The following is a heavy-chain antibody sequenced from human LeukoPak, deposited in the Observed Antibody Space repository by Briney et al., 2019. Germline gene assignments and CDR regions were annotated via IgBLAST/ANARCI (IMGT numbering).Heavy chain of an antibody. D-gene: IGHD6-19*01. CDR3: ARGYSSGWSPYYFDY. V-gene: IGHV3-11*01. Sequence: GGSLRLSCAASGFTFSDYYMSWIRQAPGKGLEWVSCISSSGSTIYYADSVEGRFTISRDNAKNSLYLQMNSLRAEDTAVYYCARGYSSGWSPYYFDYWGQGTLVTVSS. J-gene: IGHJ4*02. CDR1: GFTFSDYY. CDR2: ISSSGSTI.